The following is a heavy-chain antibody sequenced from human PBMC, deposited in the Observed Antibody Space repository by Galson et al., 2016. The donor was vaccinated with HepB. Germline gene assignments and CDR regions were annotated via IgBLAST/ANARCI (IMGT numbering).Heavy chain of an antibody. CDR1: GFTFSSYA. CDR3: ARDPPTVTTSPPDY. CDR2: IWYDGSNK. Sequence: SLRLSCAASGFTFSSYAMHWVRQAPGKGLEWVAVIWYDGSNKYYADSVRGRFTISRDNSKNTVYLQMNSLRAEDTAVYYCARDPPTVTTSPPDYWAREPWSPSPQ. J-gene: IGHJ4*02. V-gene: IGHV3-33*01. D-gene: IGHD4-17*01.